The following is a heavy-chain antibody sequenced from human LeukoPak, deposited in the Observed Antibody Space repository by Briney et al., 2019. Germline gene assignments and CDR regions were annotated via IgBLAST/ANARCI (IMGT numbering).Heavy chain of an antibody. CDR3: ARGPGKWLASKAPHYYGMDV. D-gene: IGHD6-19*01. CDR1: GYTFTGYY. V-gene: IGHV1-2*02. J-gene: IGHJ6*02. CDR2: INFNSGGT. Sequence: SVKVSCKASGYTFTGYYMHWVRQAPGQGLEWMGWINFNSGGTNYAQKFQGRVTMTRDTSISTAYMELSRLRSDDTAVYYCARGPGKWLASKAPHYYGMDVWGQGTTVTVSS.